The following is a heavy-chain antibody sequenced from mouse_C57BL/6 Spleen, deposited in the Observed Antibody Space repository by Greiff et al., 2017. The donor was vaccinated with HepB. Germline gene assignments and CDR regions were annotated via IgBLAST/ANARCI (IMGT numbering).Heavy chain of an antibody. CDR1: GFSLTSYG. D-gene: IGHD1-1*01. CDR3: ARNSNYGSRGDAMDY. CDR2: IWSGGST. J-gene: IGHJ4*01. Sequence: QVQLQQSGPGLVQPSQSLSITCTVSGFSLTSYGVHWVRQSPGKGLEWLGVIWSGGSTDYNASFISRLSISKDNSKSQVFFKMNSLQADDTAIYYCARNSNYGSRGDAMDYWGQGTSVTVSS. V-gene: IGHV2-2*01.